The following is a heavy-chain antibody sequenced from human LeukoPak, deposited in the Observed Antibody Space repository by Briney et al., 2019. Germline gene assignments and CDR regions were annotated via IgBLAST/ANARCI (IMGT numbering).Heavy chain of an antibody. D-gene: IGHD6-6*01. Sequence: SETLSLTCTVSGGSISSSSYYWGWIRQPPGKGLEWIGSIYYSGSTYYNPSLKSRVTISVDTSKNQFSLKLSSVTAVDTAVYYCARQSEQLVRSFWFDPWGQGTLVTVSS. V-gene: IGHV4-39*01. CDR2: IYYSGST. CDR1: GGSISSSSYY. CDR3: ARQSEQLVRSFWFDP. J-gene: IGHJ5*02.